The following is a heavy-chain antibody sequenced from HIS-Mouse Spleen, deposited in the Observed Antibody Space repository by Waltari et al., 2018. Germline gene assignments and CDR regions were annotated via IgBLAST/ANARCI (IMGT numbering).Heavy chain of an antibody. D-gene: IGHD6-13*01. CDR2: INHSGST. V-gene: IGHV4-34*01. Sequence: QVQLQQWGAGLVKPSETLSLTCADYGGSFSGYYWRWIRQPPGKGLEWIGEINHSGSTNYNPSLKSRVTISVDTSKNQFSLKLSSVTAADTAVYYCARGEGIAAPGFDPWGQGTLVTVSS. CDR3: ARGEGIAAPGFDP. J-gene: IGHJ5*02. CDR1: GGSFSGYY.